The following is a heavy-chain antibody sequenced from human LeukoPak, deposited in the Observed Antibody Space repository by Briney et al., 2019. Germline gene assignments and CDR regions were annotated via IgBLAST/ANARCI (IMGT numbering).Heavy chain of an antibody. Sequence: SVKVSCKASGYTFTSYDINWVRQATGQGLEWMGWMNPNSGNTGYAQKFQGRVTITRNTSISTAYMELSSLRSEDTAVYYCASGYPAVAGPVDYYYYYMDVWGKGTTVTVSS. CDR3: ASGYPAVAGPVDYYYYYMDV. V-gene: IGHV1-8*03. CDR1: GYTFTSYD. J-gene: IGHJ6*03. D-gene: IGHD6-19*01. CDR2: MNPNSGNT.